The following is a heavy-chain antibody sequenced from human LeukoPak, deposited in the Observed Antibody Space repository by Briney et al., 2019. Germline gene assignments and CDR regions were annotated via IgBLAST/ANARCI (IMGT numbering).Heavy chain of an antibody. Sequence: SVKVSCKASGGTFSSYAISWVRQAPGQGLEWMGRIIPILGIASYAQKFQGRVTITADKSTSTAYMELSSLRSEDTAVYYCARGRTIRRYYGSGSYGYWGQGTLVTVSS. J-gene: IGHJ4*02. CDR2: IIPILGIA. D-gene: IGHD3-10*01. CDR3: ARGRTIRRYYGSGSYGY. CDR1: GGTFSSYA. V-gene: IGHV1-69*04.